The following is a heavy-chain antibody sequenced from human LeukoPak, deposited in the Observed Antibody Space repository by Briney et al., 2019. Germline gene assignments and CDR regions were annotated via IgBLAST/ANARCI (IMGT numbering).Heavy chain of an antibody. D-gene: IGHD2-15*01. V-gene: IGHV3-72*01. CDR2: TRNKANSYTT. Sequence: SGGSLRLSCAASGFTFSDHYMDWVRQAPGKGLEWVGRTRNKANSYTTECAASVKGRFTISRDDSKNSLYLQMNSLKTEDTAVYYCARSGYDLGYCSGGSCLGSDYYGMDVWGQGTTVTVSS. J-gene: IGHJ6*02. CDR1: GFTFSDHY. CDR3: ARSGYDLGYCSGGSCLGSDYYGMDV.